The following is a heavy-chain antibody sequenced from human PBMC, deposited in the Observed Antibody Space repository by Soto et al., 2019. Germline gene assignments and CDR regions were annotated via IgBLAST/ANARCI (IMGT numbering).Heavy chain of an antibody. D-gene: IGHD3-10*01. Sequence: GGSLRLSCAASGFTFSSYAMSWFRPAPGKGLAWVSAISGSGGSTYYADSVKGRFTISRANSKNTLYLQMNSLRAEDTAVYYCAKDPFASKEEEFEILFDYWGQGTLVTVSS. J-gene: IGHJ4*02. CDR3: AKDPFASKEEEFEILFDY. CDR1: GFTFSSYA. CDR2: ISGSGGST. V-gene: IGHV3-23*01.